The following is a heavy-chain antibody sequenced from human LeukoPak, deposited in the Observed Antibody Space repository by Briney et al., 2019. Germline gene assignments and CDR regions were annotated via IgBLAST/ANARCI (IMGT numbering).Heavy chain of an antibody. CDR1: GFTYSNYD. CDR2: ISGSGGNT. J-gene: IGHJ4*02. CDR3: TKGTLSTGDY. D-gene: IGHD3-9*01. V-gene: IGHV3-23*01. Sequence: GGSLRLSCVASGFTYSNYDMTWVRQAPGKGMEWVSGISGSGGNTYYADSVKGRFTISRDNSKNTPYLQMSSLRAEDTAVYYCTKGTLSTGDYWGQGTLVTVSS.